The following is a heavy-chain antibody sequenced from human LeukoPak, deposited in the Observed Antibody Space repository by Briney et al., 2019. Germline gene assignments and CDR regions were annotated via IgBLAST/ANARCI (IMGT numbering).Heavy chain of an antibody. CDR2: INHSGST. D-gene: IGHD2-2*01. V-gene: IGHV4-34*01. CDR1: GGSLSGYY. CDR3: ARGGCSSTSCYYDY. J-gene: IGHJ4*02. Sequence: SETLSLTCAVYGGSLSGYYWSWIRQPPGKGLEWIGEINHSGSTNYNPSLKSRVTISVDTSKNQFSLKLSSVTAADTAVYYCARGGCSSTSCYYDYWGQGTLVTVSS.